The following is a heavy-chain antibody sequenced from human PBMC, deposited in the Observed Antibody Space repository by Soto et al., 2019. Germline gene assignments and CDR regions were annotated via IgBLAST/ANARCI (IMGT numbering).Heavy chain of an antibody. D-gene: IGHD3-22*01. Sequence: PSDTLSLTGTGSRISIIINIYYCCKILQPPGKGLGWIGNIHYSGSTSYDSSLQSRVTISIDTSKNQFSLKLSSVTATDTAVYYCASQHYYDSSGYYVVYWGQGTLVTVS. J-gene: IGHJ4*02. V-gene: IGHV4-39*01. CDR3: ASQHYYDSSGYYVVY. CDR1: RISIIINIYY. CDR2: IHYSGST.